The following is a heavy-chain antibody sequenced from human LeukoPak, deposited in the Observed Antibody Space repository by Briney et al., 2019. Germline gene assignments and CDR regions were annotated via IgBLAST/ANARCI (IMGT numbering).Heavy chain of an antibody. D-gene: IGHD3-22*01. CDR2: INPNSGGT. J-gene: IGHJ4*02. V-gene: IGHV1-2*02. CDR1: GYIFTNYG. CDR3: ARESTYYYDSSGYFPPGD. Sequence: ASVKVSCKASGYIFTNYGITWVRQAPGQGLEWMGWINPNSGGTNYAQKFQDRVTMTRDTSISTAYMELSRLRSDDTAVYYCARESTYYYDSSGYFPPGDWGQGTLVTVSS.